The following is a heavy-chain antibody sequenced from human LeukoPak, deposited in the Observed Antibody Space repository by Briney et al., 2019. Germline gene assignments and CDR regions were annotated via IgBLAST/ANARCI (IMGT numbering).Heavy chain of an antibody. CDR3: ARDLYDSGSYNHL. CDR2: IDPSGGGT. J-gene: IGHJ5*02. D-gene: IGHD3-10*01. Sequence: GASVKVSCKASGYTFTSYYMHWVRQAPGQGLEWMGIIDPSGGGTSYAQKFQGRVTMTRDTSTSTVYMDLSSLRSEDTAVYYCARDLYDSGSYNHLWGQGTLVTVSS. CDR1: GYTFTSYY. V-gene: IGHV1-46*01.